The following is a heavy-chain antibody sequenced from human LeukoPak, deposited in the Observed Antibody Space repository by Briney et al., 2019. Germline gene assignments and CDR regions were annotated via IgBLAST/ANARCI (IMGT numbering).Heavy chain of an antibody. CDR1: GGTFSSYA. Sequence: SVKVSCKASGGTFSSYAISWVRQAPGQGLEWMGGIIPIFGTANYAQKFQGRVTITADESTSTAYMELSSLRSEDTAVYYCARVFLGAVAGSHYYYYYMDVWGKGTTVTISS. J-gene: IGHJ6*03. V-gene: IGHV1-69*13. CDR2: IIPIFGTA. D-gene: IGHD6-19*01. CDR3: ARVFLGAVAGSHYYYYYMDV.